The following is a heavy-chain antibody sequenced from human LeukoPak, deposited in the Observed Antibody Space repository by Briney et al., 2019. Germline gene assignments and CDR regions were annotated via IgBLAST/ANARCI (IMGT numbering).Heavy chain of an antibody. D-gene: IGHD3-22*01. J-gene: IGHJ3*02. CDR2: IYHSGST. Sequence: SETLSLTCDVSGGSISSSNWWSWVRQPPGKGLEWIGEIYHSGSTNYNPSLKSRVTISVDKSKNQFSLKLSSVTAADTAVYYCARDPDDGSIRGAFDIWGQGTMVTVSS. V-gene: IGHV4-4*02. CDR3: ARDPDDGSIRGAFDI. CDR1: GGSISSSNW.